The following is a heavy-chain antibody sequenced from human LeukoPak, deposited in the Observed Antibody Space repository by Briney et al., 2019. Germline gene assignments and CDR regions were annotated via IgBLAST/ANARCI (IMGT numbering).Heavy chain of an antibody. CDR3: ARVVGPLDY. Sequence: QPGRSLRLSCAASGFTFSSYAMHWVRQAPGKGLEWVAVISYDGSNKYYADSVKGRFTISRDNSKNTLYLQMNSLRAEDTAVYYCARVVGPLDYWGQGTLVTVSS. D-gene: IGHD6-6*01. CDR1: GFTFSSYA. CDR2: ISYDGSNK. V-gene: IGHV3-30*04. J-gene: IGHJ4*02.